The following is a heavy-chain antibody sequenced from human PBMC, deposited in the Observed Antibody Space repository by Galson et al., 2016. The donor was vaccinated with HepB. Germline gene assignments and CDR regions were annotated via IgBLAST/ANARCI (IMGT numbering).Heavy chain of an antibody. J-gene: IGHJ4*02. CDR3: ARLDAYNYPYYFDY. Sequence: SVKVSCKASGGTFSNYVISWVRQAPGQGLEWMGGIIPIFGTANNAQKFQGRVTITADKFTSTAYMELSSLRSEDTAVYYCARLDAYNYPYYFDYRGQGTLVTVS. CDR1: GGTFSNYV. V-gene: IGHV1-69*06. D-gene: IGHD5-24*01. CDR2: IIPIFGTA.